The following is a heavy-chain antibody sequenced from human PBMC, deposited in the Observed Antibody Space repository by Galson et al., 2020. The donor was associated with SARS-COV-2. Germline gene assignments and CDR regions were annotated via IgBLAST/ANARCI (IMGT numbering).Heavy chain of an antibody. J-gene: IGHJ4*02. CDR3: ARELGSGTYHSLDY. V-gene: IGHV1-18*01. Sequence: ASVKVSCKASGYTFTSYGISWVRQAPGQGLEWVAWISAFNGNTDYAQKLQGRVTMTTDTSTSTAYMELMSLRSDDTAVYYCARELGSGTYHSLDYWGQGTLVTVSS. D-gene: IGHD3-10*01. CDR1: GYTFTSYG. CDR2: ISAFNGNT.